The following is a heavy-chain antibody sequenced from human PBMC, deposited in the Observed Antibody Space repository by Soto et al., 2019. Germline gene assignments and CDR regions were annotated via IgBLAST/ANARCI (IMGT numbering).Heavy chain of an antibody. V-gene: IGHV4-34*01. Sequence: QVHLQQWGAGLLKPSETLSLSCTVSGASFSEYYWSWSRHPPGKGLEWIGETNHRGVTHYNRSLMSRVTISVETSKNQFSLRLSSVTAADTGVYYCARFGRMGVDHWGQGTLVIVSS. CDR1: GASFSEYY. CDR2: TNHRGVT. J-gene: IGHJ4*02. CDR3: ARFGRMGVDH. D-gene: IGHD3-16*01.